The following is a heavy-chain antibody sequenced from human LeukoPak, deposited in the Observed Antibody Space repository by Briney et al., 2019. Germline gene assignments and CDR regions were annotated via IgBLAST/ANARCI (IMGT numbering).Heavy chain of an antibody. V-gene: IGHV3-23*01. CDR3: AKDKGIAAAPLDYMDV. D-gene: IGHD6-13*01. J-gene: IGHJ6*03. Sequence: GGSLRLSCAASGFTFSSCAMNWVRQAPGKGLEWVSAISGGGESTYYADSVKGRFTISRDNSKNTLYLQMNSLRAEDTAVYYCAKDKGIAAAPLDYMDVWGKGTTVTVSS. CDR2: ISGGGEST. CDR1: GFTFSSCA.